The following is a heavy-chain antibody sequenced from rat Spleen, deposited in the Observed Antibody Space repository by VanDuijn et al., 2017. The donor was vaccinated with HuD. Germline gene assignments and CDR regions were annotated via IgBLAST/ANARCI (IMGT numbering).Heavy chain of an antibody. CDR1: GFTFSDYN. CDR3: ARCFDL. V-gene: IGHV5-7*01. J-gene: IGHJ2*01. Sequence: EVQLMESGGGLVQPGRSLKLSCVASGFTFSDYNMAWVRQAPKKGLEWVATISYDGSSTYYRDSVRGRFSISRDNAKSILYLQMDSLRSEDTATYYCARCFDLWGQGVMVTVSS. CDR2: ISYDGSST.